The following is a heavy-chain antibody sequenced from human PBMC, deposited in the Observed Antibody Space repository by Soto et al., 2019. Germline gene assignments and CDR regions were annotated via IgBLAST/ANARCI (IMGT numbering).Heavy chain of an antibody. CDR1: GGSISSGDYY. CDR3: ARDHLRGYYDISGYSDY. V-gene: IGHV4-30-4*01. Sequence: SETLSLTCTVSGGSISSGDYYWSWIRQPPGKGLEWIGYIYYSGSTYYNPSLKSRVTISVDTSKNQFSLKLSSVTAADTAVYYCARDHLRGYYDISGYSDYWGQGTLVTVSS. J-gene: IGHJ4*02. CDR2: IYYSGST. D-gene: IGHD3-22*01.